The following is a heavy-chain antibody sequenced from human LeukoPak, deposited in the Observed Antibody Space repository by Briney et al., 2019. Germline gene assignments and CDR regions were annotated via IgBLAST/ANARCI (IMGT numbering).Heavy chain of an antibody. Sequence: ASVKVSCKASGYTFTGYYMHWVRQAPGQGLEWMGRINPNSGGTNYAQKFQGRVTMTRDTSISTAYMELSRLRSDDTAVYYCAREDRGGCSGGSCYAPRKLGDYWGQGTLVTVSS. CDR1: GYTFTGYY. J-gene: IGHJ4*02. CDR2: INPNSGGT. V-gene: IGHV1-2*06. D-gene: IGHD2-15*01. CDR3: AREDRGGCSGGSCYAPRKLGDY.